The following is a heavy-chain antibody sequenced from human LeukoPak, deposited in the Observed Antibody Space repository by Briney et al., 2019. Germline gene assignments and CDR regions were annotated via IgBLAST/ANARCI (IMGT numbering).Heavy chain of an antibody. CDR2: ISGNSRDT. Sequence: GGSLRLSCAASGFTFSIYAMTWVRQAPGKGLEWVSAISGNSRDTHYIDSVKGRFTISRDNAKNSLYLQMNSLRAEDTAVYYCARATNWGYAFDIWGQGTVVTVSS. J-gene: IGHJ3*02. V-gene: IGHV3-23*01. CDR1: GFTFSIYA. CDR3: ARATNWGYAFDI. D-gene: IGHD7-27*01.